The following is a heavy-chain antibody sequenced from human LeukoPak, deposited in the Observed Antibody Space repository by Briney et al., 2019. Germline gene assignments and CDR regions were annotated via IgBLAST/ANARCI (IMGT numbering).Heavy chain of an antibody. D-gene: IGHD3-3*01. J-gene: IGHJ6*02. CDR1: GGSISSGGYY. V-gene: IGHV4-31*03. Sequence: SETLSLTCTVSGGSISSGGYYWSWIRQHPGKGLEWIGYIYYSGSTYYNPSLKSRVTISVDTSKNRFSLKLSSVTAADTAVYYCARLRFTIFGVDYYYYGMDVWGQGTTVTVSS. CDR3: ARLRFTIFGVDYYYYGMDV. CDR2: IYYSGST.